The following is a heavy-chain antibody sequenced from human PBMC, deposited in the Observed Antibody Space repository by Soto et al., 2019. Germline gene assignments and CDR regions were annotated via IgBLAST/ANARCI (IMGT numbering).Heavy chain of an antibody. CDR2: INQDGSEK. J-gene: IGHJ4*02. CDR1: GFTFSSYW. Sequence: GGSLRLSCAASGFTFSSYWMDWVRQAPGKGLEWVANINQDGSEKNYVDSVKGRFTISRDNARNSLYLQMSSLTAEDSALYYCSRSLDYWGQGALVTVSS. V-gene: IGHV3-7*01. CDR3: SRSLDY.